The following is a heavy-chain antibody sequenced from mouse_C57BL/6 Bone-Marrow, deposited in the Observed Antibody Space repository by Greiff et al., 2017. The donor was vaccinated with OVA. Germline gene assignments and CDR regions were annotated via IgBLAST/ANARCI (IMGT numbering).Heavy chain of an antibody. V-gene: IGHV1-55*01. CDR2: IYPGSGST. Sequence: QVQLQQPGAELVKPGASVKMSCKASGYTFTSYWITWVKQRPGQGLEWIGDIYPGSGSTNYNEKFKSKATLTVATSSSTAYMQLSSLTSEDSAVYYCAPEGGYFDVWGTGTTVTVSS. CDR3: APEGGYFDV. J-gene: IGHJ1*03. CDR1: GYTFTSYW.